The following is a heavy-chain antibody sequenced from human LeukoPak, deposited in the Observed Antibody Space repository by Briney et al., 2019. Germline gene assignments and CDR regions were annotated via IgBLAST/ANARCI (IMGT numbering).Heavy chain of an antibody. Sequence: SSETLSLTCAVSGYSISSGYYWGWTRQPPGKGLEWIGSIYHSGSTYYNPSLKSRVTISVDTSKNQFSLKLSSVTAADTAVYYCASHIAAAGSDAFDIWGQGTMVTVSS. CDR2: IYHSGST. J-gene: IGHJ3*02. CDR1: GYSISSGYY. CDR3: ASHIAAAGSDAFDI. V-gene: IGHV4-38-2*01. D-gene: IGHD6-13*01.